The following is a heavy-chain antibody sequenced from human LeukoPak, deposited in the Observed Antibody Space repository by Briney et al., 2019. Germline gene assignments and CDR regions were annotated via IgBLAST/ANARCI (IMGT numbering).Heavy chain of an antibody. J-gene: IGHJ5*02. CDR1: GYTLTELS. D-gene: IGHD2-15*01. CDR3: ATGAPRGLRGSGGSCRGGCWFDP. V-gene: IGHV1-24*01. CDR2: FDPEDGET. Sequence: VASVKVSCKVSGYTLTELSMHWVRQAPGKGLEWMGGFDPEDGETIYAQKFQGRVTMTEDTSTDTAYMELSSLRSEDTAVYYCATGAPRGLRGSGGSCRGGCWFDPWGQGTLVTVSS.